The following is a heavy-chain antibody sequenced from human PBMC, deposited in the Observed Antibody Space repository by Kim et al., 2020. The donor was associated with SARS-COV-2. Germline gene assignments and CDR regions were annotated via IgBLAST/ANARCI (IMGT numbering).Heavy chain of an antibody. J-gene: IGHJ5*02. CDR2: IYYSGST. Sequence: SETLSLTCTVSGGSISSYYWSWIRQPPGKGLEWIGYIYYSGSTNYNPSLKSRVTISVDTSKNQFSLKLSSVTAADTAVYYCARDNYDILTGYTNWFDPWGQGTLVTVSS. CDR3: ARDNYDILTGYTNWFDP. D-gene: IGHD3-9*01. V-gene: IGHV4-59*01. CDR1: GGSISSYY.